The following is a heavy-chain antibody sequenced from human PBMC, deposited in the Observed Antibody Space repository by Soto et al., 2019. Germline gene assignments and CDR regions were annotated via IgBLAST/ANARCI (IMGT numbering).Heavy chain of an antibody. J-gene: IGHJ5*02. Sequence: QVHLVQSGTEVKKPGSSVKVSCKASGDTFNNYAISWVRQAPGQGLQWMGGIIPIYDSPSYAQGSHNRVTITADRSTSTAHLELNGLTFDDTAVYYCARVIPGPEAWFHPWGQGTLVTVSS. CDR2: IIPIYDSP. D-gene: IGHD2-21*01. V-gene: IGHV1-69*06. CDR1: GDTFNNYA. CDR3: ARVIPGPEAWFHP.